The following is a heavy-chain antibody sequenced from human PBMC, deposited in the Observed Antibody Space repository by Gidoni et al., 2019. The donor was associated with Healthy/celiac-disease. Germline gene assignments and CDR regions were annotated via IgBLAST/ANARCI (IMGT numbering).Heavy chain of an antibody. J-gene: IGHJ4*02. V-gene: IGHV3-48*02. D-gene: IGHD2-2*02. CDR2: ISSSSSTI. Sequence: EVQLVESGGGLVQPGGSLRLSCAASGFTFSSYSMNWVRQAPGKGLEWVSYISSSSSTIYYADSVKGRFTISRDNAKNSLYLQMNSLRDEDTAVYYCARDPDAYCSSTSCYSGFDYWGQGTLVTVSS. CDR3: ARDPDAYCSSTSCYSGFDY. CDR1: GFTFSSYS.